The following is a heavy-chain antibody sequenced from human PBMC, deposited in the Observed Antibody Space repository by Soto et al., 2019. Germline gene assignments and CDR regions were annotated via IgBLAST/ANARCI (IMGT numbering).Heavy chain of an antibody. Sequence: EVQLVESGGGLVQPGGSLRLSCAASGFTFSSYEMNWVRQAPGKGLEWVSYIPSSGGTIYYADSVRGRFTISRDNAKKSLYLQMNSLRAEDTAVYYCARNWNEYLDYGGQGTLVTVSS. V-gene: IGHV3-48*03. CDR2: IPSSGGTI. J-gene: IGHJ4*02. CDR3: ARNWNEYLDY. D-gene: IGHD1-1*01. CDR1: GFTFSSYE.